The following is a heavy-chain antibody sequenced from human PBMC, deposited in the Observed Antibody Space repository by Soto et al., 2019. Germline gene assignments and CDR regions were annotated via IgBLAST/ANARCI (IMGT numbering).Heavy chain of an antibody. D-gene: IGHD1-26*01. CDR3: ARHATGGTYPLDY. CDR1: SDSISGSY. V-gene: IGHV4-59*08. J-gene: IGHJ4*02. CDR2: IYYTGST. Sequence: SDTLSLTCTVSSDSISGSYWPWIRQPSGKGLEYIGHIYYTGSTNYSPSLQSRVTMSVDTSKNQFSLKLTSVTAADTAVYYCARHATGGTYPLDYWGQGTLVTVS.